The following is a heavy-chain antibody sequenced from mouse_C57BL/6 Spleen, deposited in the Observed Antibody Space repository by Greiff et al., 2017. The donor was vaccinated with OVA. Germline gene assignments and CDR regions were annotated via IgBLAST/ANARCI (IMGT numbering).Heavy chain of an antibody. CDR3: TRSFITTVEAMDY. J-gene: IGHJ4*01. V-gene: IGHV1-5*01. D-gene: IGHD1-1*01. Sequence: EVQLQQSGTVLARPGASVKMSCKTSGYTFTSYWMHWVKQRPGQGLEWIGAIYPGNSDTSYNQKFKGKAKLTAVTSASTAYMELSSLTNEDSAVYYGTRSFITTVEAMDYWGQGTSVTVSS. CDR1: GYTFTSYW. CDR2: IYPGNSDT.